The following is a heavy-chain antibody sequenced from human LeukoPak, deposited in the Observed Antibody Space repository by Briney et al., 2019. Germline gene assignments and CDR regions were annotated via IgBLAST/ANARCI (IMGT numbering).Heavy chain of an antibody. CDR3: ATYCTSTRCSDAFDI. CDR2: INHSGST. Sequence: SETLSLTCAVNGGSFSGYYWSWIRQPPGKGLEWIGEINHSGSTNYNPSLKSRVSISVDTSKNQFSLKLSSVTAADTAVYYCATYCTSTRCSDAFDIWGQGTMVTVSS. V-gene: IGHV4-34*01. J-gene: IGHJ3*02. CDR1: GGSFSGYY. D-gene: IGHD2-2*01.